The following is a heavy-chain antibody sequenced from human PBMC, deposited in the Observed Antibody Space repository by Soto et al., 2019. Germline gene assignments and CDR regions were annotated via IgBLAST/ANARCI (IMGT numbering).Heavy chain of an antibody. J-gene: IGHJ6*03. CDR1: GGSISSGDYY. Sequence: PSETLSLTCTVSGGSISSGDYYWSWIRQPPGKGLEWIGYIYYSGSTYYNPSLKSRVTISVDTSKNQFSLKLSSVTAADTAVYYCARGVIFAVVISPYYYFMDVWGKGSSVTVSS. CDR2: IYYSGST. V-gene: IGHV4-30-4*01. CDR3: ARGVIFAVVISPYYYFMDV. D-gene: IGHD3-3*01.